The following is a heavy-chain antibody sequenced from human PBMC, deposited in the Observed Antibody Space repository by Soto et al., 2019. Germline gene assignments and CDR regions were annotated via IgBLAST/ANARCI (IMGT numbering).Heavy chain of an antibody. D-gene: IGHD6-13*01. Sequence: ASVKVSCKASGYTFTSYYMHWVRQAPGQGLEWMGIINPSGGSTSYAQKFQGRVTMTRDTSTSTVYMELSSLRSEDTAVYYCARDGSHGYSSSWYVDYWGQGTLVTVSS. CDR1: GYTFTSYY. CDR2: INPSGGST. CDR3: ARDGSHGYSSSWYVDY. J-gene: IGHJ4*02. V-gene: IGHV1-46*03.